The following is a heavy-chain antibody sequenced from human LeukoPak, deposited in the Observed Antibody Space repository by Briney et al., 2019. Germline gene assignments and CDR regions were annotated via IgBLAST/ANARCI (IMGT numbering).Heavy chain of an antibody. Sequence: TTVTLSLTCTVSGGSISSSSYFWGWIRQPPGKGLEWIGSIYYSGSTNYNPSLKSRVTIFVDTSKNQFSLKLSSVTAADTAVYYCARRDYAAAARLFDYWGQGTLVTV. J-gene: IGHJ4*02. D-gene: IGHD6-13*01. CDR3: ARRDYAAAARLFDY. CDR1: GGSISSSSYF. V-gene: IGHV4-39*01. CDR2: IYYSGST.